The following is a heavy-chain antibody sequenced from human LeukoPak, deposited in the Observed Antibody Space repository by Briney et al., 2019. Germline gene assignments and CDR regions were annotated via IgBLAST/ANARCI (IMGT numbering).Heavy chain of an antibody. Sequence: PGGSLRLSCAASGFTFSSYEMNWVRQAPGKGLEWVSYISSSGSTIYYADSVKGRFTISRDNAKNTLYLQMNSLRAEDTAVYYCARDRAWTSFDFWGQGTLLTVSS. V-gene: IGHV3-48*03. J-gene: IGHJ4*02. CDR2: ISSSGSTI. D-gene: IGHD1-1*01. CDR1: GFTFSSYE. CDR3: ARDRAWTSFDF.